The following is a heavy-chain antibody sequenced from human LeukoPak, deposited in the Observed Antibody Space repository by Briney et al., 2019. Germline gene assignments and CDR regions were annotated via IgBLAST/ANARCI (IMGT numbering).Heavy chain of an antibody. Sequence: GGSLRLSCAPSGFTLSSFYMHWVRQRPGKGLVWVSRINSDGTDTKYADSAKGRFTISRDNTKNTVYLQMNNLGAEDTAVYYCARGAWGYSVHFDNWGQGALVTVSS. D-gene: IGHD3-16*01. J-gene: IGHJ4*02. CDR1: GFTLSSFY. CDR3: ARGAWGYSVHFDN. CDR2: INSDGTDT. V-gene: IGHV3-74*03.